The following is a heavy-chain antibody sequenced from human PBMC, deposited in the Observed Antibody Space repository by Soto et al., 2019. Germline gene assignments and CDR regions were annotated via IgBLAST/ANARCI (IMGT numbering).Heavy chain of an antibody. CDR3: ARSMVFYYYYMDV. CDR2: INSDGSST. CDR1: GFTFSSYW. D-gene: IGHD2-8*01. J-gene: IGHJ6*03. Sequence: GGSLRLSCAASGFTFSSYWMHWVRQAPGKGLVWVSRINSDGSSTSYADSVKGRFTISRDNAKNTLYLQMNSLRAEDTAVYYCARSMVFYYYYMDVWGKGTTVTVS. V-gene: IGHV3-74*01.